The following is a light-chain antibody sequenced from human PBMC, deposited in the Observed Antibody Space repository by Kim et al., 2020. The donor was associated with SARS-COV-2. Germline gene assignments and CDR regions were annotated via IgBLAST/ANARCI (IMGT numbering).Light chain of an antibody. Sequence: QSITISCTGTSSDVGSYDLVSWYQQHPGKAPKLMIYEVNKRPSGISNRFSGSKSGKTASLTISGLQAEDEADFYCCSYAGSMTYVFGTGTKVTVL. CDR2: EVN. CDR3: CSYAGSMTYV. V-gene: IGLV2-23*02. J-gene: IGLJ1*01. CDR1: SSDVGSYDL.